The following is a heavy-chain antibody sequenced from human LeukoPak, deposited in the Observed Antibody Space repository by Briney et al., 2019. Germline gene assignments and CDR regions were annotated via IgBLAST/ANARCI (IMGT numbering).Heavy chain of an antibody. CDR2: ISSNGGST. V-gene: IGHV3-64*01. CDR3: ARACYSGYDYVGEGYFDY. J-gene: IGHJ4*02. D-gene: IGHD5-12*01. CDR1: GFTFSSYA. Sequence: GGSLRLSCAASGFTFSSYAMHWVRQAPGKGLEYVSAISSNGGSTYYANSVKGRFTISRDNSKNTLYLQMGSLRAEDMAVYYCARACYSGYDYVGEGYFDYWGQGTLVTVSS.